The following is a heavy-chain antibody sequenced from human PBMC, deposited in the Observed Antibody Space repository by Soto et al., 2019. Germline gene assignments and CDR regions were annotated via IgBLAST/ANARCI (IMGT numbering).Heavy chain of an antibody. Sequence: GASVKVSCKASGYTFTSYYMHWVRQAPGQGLEWMGIINPSGGSTSYAQKFQGRVTMTRDTSTSTGYMELSSLRSEDTAVYYCATGTRDFGRGRYSSSSISYYYYGMDVWGQGTTVTVSS. CDR2: INPSGGST. D-gene: IGHD6-6*01. J-gene: IGHJ6*02. CDR3: ATGTRDFGRGRYSSSSISYYYYGMDV. CDR1: GYTFTSYY. V-gene: IGHV1-46*01.